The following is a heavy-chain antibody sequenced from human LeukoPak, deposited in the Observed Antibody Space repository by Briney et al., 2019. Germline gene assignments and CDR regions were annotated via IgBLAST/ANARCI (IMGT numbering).Heavy chain of an antibody. J-gene: IGHJ6*03. Sequence: ASVKVSCKASGYTFTGYYMHWVRQAPGQGIEGMGWINTNSGGTNYAQKFQRRVTMTRDTSISTAYMELSRLRSDDTAVYYCARGYSGYLNPYYYMDVWGKGTTVTVSS. CDR3: ARGYSGYLNPYYYMDV. CDR1: GYTFTGYY. CDR2: INTNSGGT. V-gene: IGHV1-2*02. D-gene: IGHD5-12*01.